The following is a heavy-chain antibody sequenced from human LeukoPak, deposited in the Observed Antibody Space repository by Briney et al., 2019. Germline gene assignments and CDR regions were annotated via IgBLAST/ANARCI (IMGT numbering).Heavy chain of an antibody. D-gene: IGHD6-13*01. J-gene: IGHJ4*02. V-gene: IGHV4-59*01. Sequence: SETLSLTCTVSGGSISSYYWSWIRQPPGKGLEWIGYIYYSGSTNYNPSLKSRVTISVDTSKNQFSLKLSSVTAADTAVYYCARGAAATYWGQGTLVTVSS. CDR1: GGSISSYY. CDR2: IYYSGST. CDR3: ARGAAATY.